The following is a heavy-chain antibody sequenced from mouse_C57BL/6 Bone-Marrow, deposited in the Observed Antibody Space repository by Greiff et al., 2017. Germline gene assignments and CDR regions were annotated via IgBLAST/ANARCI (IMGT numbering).Heavy chain of an antibody. J-gene: IGHJ1*03. CDR3: AKRYFDV. Sequence: QVQLQQPGAELVKPGASVKLSCKSSCYTFTSYWMQWVKQRPGQGLEWIGELAPSDSYANYNQKFKGKATLTVDTSSSTAYMQLSSLTAEDSAVYYCAKRYFDVWGTGTTVTVSS. CDR2: LAPSDSYA. V-gene: IGHV1-50*01. CDR1: CYTFTSYW.